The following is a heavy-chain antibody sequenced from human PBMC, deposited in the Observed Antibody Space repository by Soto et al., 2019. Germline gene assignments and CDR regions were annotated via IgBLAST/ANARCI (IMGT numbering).Heavy chain of an antibody. CDR1: GFTFSSYA. CDR2: ISGSGGST. CDR3: AKVRAITGTLAIFDY. D-gene: IGHD1-20*01. J-gene: IGHJ4*02. Sequence: PGGSLRLSCAASGFTFSSYAMSWVRQAPGKGLEWVSAISGSGGSTYYADSVKGRFTISRDNSKNTLYLQMNSLRAEDTAVYYWAKVRAITGTLAIFDYWGQGTLVTVSS. V-gene: IGHV3-23*01.